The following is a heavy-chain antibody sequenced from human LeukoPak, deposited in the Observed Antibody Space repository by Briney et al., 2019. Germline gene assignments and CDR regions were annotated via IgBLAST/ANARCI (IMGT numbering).Heavy chain of an antibody. CDR2: ISGSGGST. CDR1: GFTFSSYA. D-gene: IGHD3-22*01. CDR3: AKDTVEYYYDSSGYY. J-gene: IGHJ4*02. V-gene: IGHV3-23*01. Sequence: GGSLRLSCAASGFTFSSYAMSWVRQAPGKGLEWVSAISGSGGSTYYADSAKGRFTISRDNSKNTLYLQMNSLRAEDTAVYYCAKDTVEYYYDSSGYYWGQGTLVTVSS.